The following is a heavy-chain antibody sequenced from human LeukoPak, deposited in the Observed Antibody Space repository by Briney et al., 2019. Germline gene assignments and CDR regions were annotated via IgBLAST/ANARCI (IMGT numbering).Heavy chain of an antibody. CDR2: FDPEDGET. J-gene: IGHJ6*02. CDR3: ALSWGDYGDYDSYGMDV. V-gene: IGHV1-24*01. CDR1: GYTLTELS. D-gene: IGHD4-17*01. Sequence: ASVKVSCKVSGYTLTELSMHWVRQAPGKGLEWMGGFDPEDGETIYAQEFQGRVTMTEDTSTDTAYMELSSLRSEDTAVYYCALSWGDYGDYDSYGMDVWGQGTTVTVSS.